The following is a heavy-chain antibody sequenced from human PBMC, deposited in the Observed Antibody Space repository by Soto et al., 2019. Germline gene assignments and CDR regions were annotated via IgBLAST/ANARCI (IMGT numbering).Heavy chain of an antibody. V-gene: IGHV4-39*01. CDR2: IYYSGST. Sequence: SETLSLTCTVSGGSISSSSYYWGWIRQPPGKGLEWIGSIYYSGSTYYNPSLKSRVTISVDTSKNQFSLKLSSVTAADTAVYYCARAHIGYYGMDVWGQGTTVTVSS. D-gene: IGHD5-12*01. CDR3: ARAHIGYYGMDV. J-gene: IGHJ6*02. CDR1: GGSISSSSYY.